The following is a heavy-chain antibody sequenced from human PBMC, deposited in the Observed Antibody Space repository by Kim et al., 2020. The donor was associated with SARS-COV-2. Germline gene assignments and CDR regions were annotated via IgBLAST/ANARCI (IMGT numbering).Heavy chain of an antibody. Sequence: GGSLRLSCAASGFSFSNYAMSWVRQAPGKGLEWVSAISGGGDSTYYADSVKGRFTISRDNSKNTLYLQMNSLRAEDTAMYYCAKAPGDFRQWFGDYWGQGTLVTVSS. V-gene: IGHV3-23*01. J-gene: IGHJ4*02. CDR1: GFSFSNYA. D-gene: IGHD3-10*01. CDR2: ISGGGDST. CDR3: AKAPGDFRQWFGDY.